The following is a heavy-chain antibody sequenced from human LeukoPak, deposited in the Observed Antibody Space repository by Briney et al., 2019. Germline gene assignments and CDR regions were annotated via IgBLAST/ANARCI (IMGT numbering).Heavy chain of an antibody. D-gene: IGHD2-15*01. V-gene: IGHV3-15*01. J-gene: IGHJ4*02. CDR3: TTDLGSYFDY. CDR2: IKSKTDGGTT. CDR1: GFTFRNAW. Sequence: PGGSLRLSCAASGFTFRNAWMSWVRQAPGKGLEWVGLIKSKTDGGTTDYAAPVKGRFTISRDDSRDTLYLQMNSLKTEDTAVYYCTTDLGSYFDYWGQGTLVTVSS.